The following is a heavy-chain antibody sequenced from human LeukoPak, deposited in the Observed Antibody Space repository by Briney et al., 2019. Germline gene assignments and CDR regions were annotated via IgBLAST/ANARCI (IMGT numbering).Heavy chain of an antibody. CDR2: IYPGDSDT. V-gene: IGHV5-51*01. CDR3: ARLLIAAAVGDY. Sequence: GESLKISCKGSGYTFIIYWIAWVRXMPGKGLEWMGIIYPGDSDTRYSPSFQGQVTISADKSISTAYLQWSSLKASDTAMYYCARLLIAAAVGDYWGQGTLVTVSS. J-gene: IGHJ4*02. CDR1: GYTFIIYW. D-gene: IGHD6-13*01.